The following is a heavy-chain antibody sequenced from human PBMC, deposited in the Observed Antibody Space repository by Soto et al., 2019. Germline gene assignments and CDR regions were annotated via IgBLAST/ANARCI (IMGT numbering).Heavy chain of an antibody. CDR3: ARGRYEDAGVEV. D-gene: IGHD3-9*01. CDR1: GYTFTSYD. Sequence: ASVKVSCKASGYTFTSYDIHWVRQATGQGLEWVGWMNPNSGNTGSAQKFQGRVTMTRNTSISTGYMELSSLRSEDTAVYYCARGRYEDAGVEVWGQGTTVNVSS. V-gene: IGHV1-8*01. J-gene: IGHJ6*01. CDR2: MNPNSGNT.